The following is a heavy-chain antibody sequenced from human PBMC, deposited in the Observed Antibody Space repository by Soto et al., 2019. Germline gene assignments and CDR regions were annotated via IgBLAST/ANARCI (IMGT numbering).Heavy chain of an antibody. CDR1: GFTVSAKY. CDR3: ANPNLYDSSGYYSFDY. Sequence: PGGSLRLSCAASGFTVSAKYLTWVRRAPGRGLEWVSVIYRSGKIYYADSVKGRFTISRDNSKNTLYLQMNSLRAEDTAVYYCANPNLYDSSGYYSFDYWGQGTLVTVSS. J-gene: IGHJ4*02. CDR2: IYRSGKI. V-gene: IGHV3-53*01. D-gene: IGHD3-22*01.